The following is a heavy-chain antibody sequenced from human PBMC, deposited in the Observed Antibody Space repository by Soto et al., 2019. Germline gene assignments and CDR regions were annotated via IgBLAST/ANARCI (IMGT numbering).Heavy chain of an antibody. Sequence: SETLSLTCTVSGGSISSYYWSWIRQPPGKGLEWIGYIYYSGSTNYNPSLKSRVTISVDTSKNQFSLKLSSVTAADTAVYYCARDQGRDGYNLDAFEIWGHGIMVSV. V-gene: IGHV4-59*01. CDR2: IYYSGST. CDR1: GGSISSYY. D-gene: IGHD5-12*01. J-gene: IGHJ3*02. CDR3: ARDQGRDGYNLDAFEI.